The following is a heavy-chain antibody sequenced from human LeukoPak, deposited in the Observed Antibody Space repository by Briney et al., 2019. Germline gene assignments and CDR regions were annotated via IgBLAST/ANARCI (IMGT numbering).Heavy chain of an antibody. V-gene: IGHV1-46*01. CDR3: AREGSYGSGTLRAFDI. Sequence: GASVKVSCKASGYTFTSYYMHWVRQAPGQGLEWMGIINPSGGSTSYAQKFQGRVTITTDESTSTAYMELSSLRSEDTAVYYCAREGSYGSGTLRAFDIWGQGTMVTVSS. J-gene: IGHJ3*02. D-gene: IGHD3-10*01. CDR1: GYTFTSYY. CDR2: INPSGGST.